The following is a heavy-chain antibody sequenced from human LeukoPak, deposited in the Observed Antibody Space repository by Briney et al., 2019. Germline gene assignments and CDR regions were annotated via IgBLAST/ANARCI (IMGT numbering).Heavy chain of an antibody. V-gene: IGHV4-59*01. D-gene: IGHD4-17*01. Sequence: SETLSLTCTVSGGSISSYYWSWIRQPPGKGLEWIGYIYYSGSTNYNPSLKSRVTISVDTSKNQFSLKLSSVTAADTAVYYCARALDYTVTLDYWGQGTLSPSPQ. CDR3: ARALDYTVTLDY. J-gene: IGHJ4*02. CDR1: GGSISSYY. CDR2: IYYSGST.